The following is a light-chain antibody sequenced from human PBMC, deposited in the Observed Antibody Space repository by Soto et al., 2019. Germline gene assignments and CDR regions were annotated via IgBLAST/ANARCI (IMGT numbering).Light chain of an antibody. CDR1: SSDVGNYNY. CDR3: CSYAGSYTWV. V-gene: IGLV2-11*01. Sequence: QSALTQPRSVSGSPGQSVTISCTGTSSDVGNYNYVSWYQQHPGKAPKVMIYDVNKWPSGVPDRFSGSKSGNTASLTISGLQAEDEADYYCCSYAGSYTWVFGGVTKLTVL. CDR2: DVN. J-gene: IGLJ3*02.